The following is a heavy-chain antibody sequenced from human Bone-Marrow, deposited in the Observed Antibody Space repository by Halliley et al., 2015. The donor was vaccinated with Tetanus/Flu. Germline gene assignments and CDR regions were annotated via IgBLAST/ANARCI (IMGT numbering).Heavy chain of an antibody. D-gene: IGHD5-12*01. Sequence: LEYVSAISTKGGSTYYADSVKGRFTISRDNSKNTLYLQMSSLRADDSAVYYCVRVQRGSGYAFDNWGQGTLVTVSS. CDR3: VRVQRGSGYAFDN. V-gene: IGHV3-64D*06. J-gene: IGHJ4*02. CDR2: ISTKGGST.